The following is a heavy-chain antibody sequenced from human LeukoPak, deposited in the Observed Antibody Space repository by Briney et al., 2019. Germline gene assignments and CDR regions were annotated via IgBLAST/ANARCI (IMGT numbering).Heavy chain of an antibody. Sequence: SVKVSCKASGGTFSSYAISWVRQAPGRGLEWMGGIIPIFGTANYAQKFQGRVTITADESTSTAYMELSSLRSEDTAVYYCARDGSSSSEDYYYYYMDVWGKGTTATVSS. V-gene: IGHV1-69*01. CDR1: GGTFSSYA. CDR2: IIPIFGTA. D-gene: IGHD6-6*01. J-gene: IGHJ6*03. CDR3: ARDGSSSSEDYYYYYMDV.